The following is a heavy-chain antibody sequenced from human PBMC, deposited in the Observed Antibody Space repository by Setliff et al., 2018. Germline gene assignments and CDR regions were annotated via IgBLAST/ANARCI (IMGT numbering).Heavy chain of an antibody. J-gene: IGHJ1*01. Sequence: KTSETLSLTCTVSGGSISSSSYYWGWIRQPPGKGLEWIGSIYYSGSTYYNPSLKSRVTISVDTSKNQFSLKLSSVTAADTAVYYCARGSGSYQHWGQGTLVTVS. V-gene: IGHV4-39*01. CDR2: IYYSGST. D-gene: IGHD2-15*01. CDR3: ARGSGSYQH. CDR1: GGSISSSSYY.